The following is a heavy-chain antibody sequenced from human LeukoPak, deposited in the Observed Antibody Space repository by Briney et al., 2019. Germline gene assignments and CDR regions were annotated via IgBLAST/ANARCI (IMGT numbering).Heavy chain of an antibody. V-gene: IGHV3-21*01. J-gene: IGHJ4*02. CDR1: GFTFSGYS. Sequence: PGGSLRLSCAASGFTFSGYSMNWVRQAPGKGLEWVSSISSSSNYIYYADSVKGRFTISRDNAKNSLYLQMNSLRAEDTAVYYCARDAEDRRLWWGQGTLVTVSS. CDR2: ISSSSNYI. D-gene: IGHD4/OR15-4a*01. CDR3: ARDAEDRRLW.